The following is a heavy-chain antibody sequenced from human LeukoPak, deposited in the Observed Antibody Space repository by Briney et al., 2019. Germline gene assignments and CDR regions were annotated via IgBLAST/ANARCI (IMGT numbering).Heavy chain of an antibody. Sequence: GGSLRLSCAASGFTFSNHCMHWVRQAPGKGLVWVSRLNGDGTSTAYVDSVEGRFTISRDNAKNTLYLQMNSLGVEDTAVYYCAREGLKRESFDVWGEGTMVTVSS. V-gene: IGHV3-74*01. CDR1: GFTFSNHC. J-gene: IGHJ3*01. CDR2: LNGDGTST. D-gene: IGHD3-10*01. CDR3: AREGLKRESFDV.